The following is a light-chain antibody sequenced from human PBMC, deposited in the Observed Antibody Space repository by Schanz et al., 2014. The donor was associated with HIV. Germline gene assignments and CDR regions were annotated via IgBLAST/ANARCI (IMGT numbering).Light chain of an antibody. CDR3: ASWNVSLKGRV. CDR2: SGN. J-gene: IGLJ3*02. Sequence: QSVLTQPPSASGTPGQTVTISCSGSSSNIGTNGVNWYQQFPGKAPKLLIYSGNQRPSGVPDRFSGSKSGTSASLAISGLQSEDEADYYCASWNVSLKGRVFGGGTKLTVL. CDR1: SSNIGTNG. V-gene: IGLV1-44*01.